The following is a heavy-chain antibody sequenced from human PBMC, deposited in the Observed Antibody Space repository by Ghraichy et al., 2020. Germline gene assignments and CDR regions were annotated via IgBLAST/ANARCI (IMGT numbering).Heavy chain of an antibody. CDR3: ARGMVYDFWSGYYL. J-gene: IGHJ4*02. D-gene: IGHD3-3*01. Sequence: ASVKVSCKASGYTFTSYDINWVRQATGQGLEWMGWMNPNSGNTGYAQKFQGRVTMTRNTSISTAYMELSSLRSEDTAVYYCARGMVYDFWSGYYLWGQGTLVTVSS. CDR2: MNPNSGNT. CDR1: GYTFTSYD. V-gene: IGHV1-8*02.